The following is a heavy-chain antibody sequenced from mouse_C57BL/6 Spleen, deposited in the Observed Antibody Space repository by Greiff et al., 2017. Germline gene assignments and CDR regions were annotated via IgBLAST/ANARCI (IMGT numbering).Heavy chain of an antibody. Sequence: VQLQQPGAELVMPGASVKLSCKASGYTFTSYWMHWVKQRPGQGLEWIGEIDPSDSYTNSNQKFKGKSTLTVDKSSSTAYMQLSSLTSEDSAVYYCARRGIYDGYYAAMDYWGQGTSVTVSS. CDR2: IDPSDSYT. V-gene: IGHV1-69*01. J-gene: IGHJ4*01. CDR1: GYTFTSYW. D-gene: IGHD2-3*01. CDR3: ARRGIYDGYYAAMDY.